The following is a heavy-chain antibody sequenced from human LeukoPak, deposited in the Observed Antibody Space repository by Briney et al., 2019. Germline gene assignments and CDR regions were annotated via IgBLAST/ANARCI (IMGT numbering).Heavy chain of an antibody. CDR1: GGSISSGGYY. CDR2: IYYSGST. J-gene: IGHJ6*02. CDR3: ARGQVSGYYGMDV. V-gene: IGHV4-61*08. Sequence: SETLSLTCTVSGGSISSGGYYWSWIRQPPGKGLEWIGYIYYSGSTNYNPSLKSRVTISVDTSKNQFSLKLSSVTAADTAVYYCARGQVSGYYGMDVWGQGTTVTVSS.